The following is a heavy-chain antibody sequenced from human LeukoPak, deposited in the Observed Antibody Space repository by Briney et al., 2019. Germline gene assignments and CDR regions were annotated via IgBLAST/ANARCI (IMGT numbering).Heavy chain of an antibody. CDR3: ARALYYGTGRPFDP. CDR2: IYYSGST. V-gene: IGHV4-30-4*01. J-gene: IGHJ5*02. D-gene: IGHD3-10*01. Sequence: SQTPSLTCTVSGGSISSGDYYWNWIRQPPGKGLEWIGFIYYSGSTKYNPSLKSRLTLSVDTSKNQFSLKLSSVTAADTAVYYCARALYYGTGRPFDPWGQGTLVTVSS. CDR1: GGSISSGDYY.